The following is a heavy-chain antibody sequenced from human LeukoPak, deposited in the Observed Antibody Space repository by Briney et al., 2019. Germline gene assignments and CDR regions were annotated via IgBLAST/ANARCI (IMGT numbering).Heavy chain of an antibody. Sequence: SETLSLTCTVSGYSISSGYYWGWIRQPPGKGLEWIGSIYHSGSTYYNPSLKSRVTISVDTSKNQFSLKLSSVTAADTAVYYCARMDFHGNSRVNWFDPWGQGTLVTVSS. J-gene: IGHJ5*02. CDR3: ARMDFHGNSRVNWFDP. V-gene: IGHV4-38-2*02. CDR2: IYHSGST. D-gene: IGHD4-23*01. CDR1: GYSISSGYY.